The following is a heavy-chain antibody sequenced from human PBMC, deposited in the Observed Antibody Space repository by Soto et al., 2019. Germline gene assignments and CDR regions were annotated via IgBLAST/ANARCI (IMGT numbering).Heavy chain of an antibody. D-gene: IGHD3-3*01. CDR2: IYYSGST. CDR3: ARSTGDYVFWSGPPVFDY. Sequence: SETLSLTCTVSGGSISSTSYYWGWIRQPPGKGLEWIGSIYYSGSTYYTPSLKSRVTISVDTSKNQFSLKLSSVTAADTAVYYCARSTGDYVFWSGPPVFDYWGQGSLVTVPS. CDR1: GGSISSTSYY. V-gene: IGHV4-39*01. J-gene: IGHJ4*02.